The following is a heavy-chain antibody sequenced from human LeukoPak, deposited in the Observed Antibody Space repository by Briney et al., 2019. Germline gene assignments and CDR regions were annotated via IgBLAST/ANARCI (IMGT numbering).Heavy chain of an antibody. Sequence: GGSLRLSCAASGFTFSDYYMSWIRQAPGKGLEWVSYISSSGSTIYYADSVKGRFTISRDNAKNSLYLQMNSLRAEDTAVYYCAREMTAVATLQNAFDIWGQGTMVTVSS. J-gene: IGHJ3*02. D-gene: IGHD4-17*01. CDR2: ISSSGSTI. CDR3: AREMTAVATLQNAFDI. V-gene: IGHV3-11*01. CDR1: GFTFSDYY.